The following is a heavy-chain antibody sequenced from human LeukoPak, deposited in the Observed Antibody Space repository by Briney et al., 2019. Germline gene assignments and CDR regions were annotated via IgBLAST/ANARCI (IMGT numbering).Heavy chain of an antibody. CDR1: GGSISSGGYY. Sequence: PSQTLSLTCTVSGGSISSGGYYWSWIRQPPGKGLEWIGYIYHSGSTYYNPSLKSRVTISVDRSKNQFSLKLSSVTAADTAVYYCARVSSSYEVFDIWGQGTMVTVSS. J-gene: IGHJ3*02. D-gene: IGHD6-13*01. V-gene: IGHV4-30-2*01. CDR3: ARVSSSYEVFDI. CDR2: IYHSGST.